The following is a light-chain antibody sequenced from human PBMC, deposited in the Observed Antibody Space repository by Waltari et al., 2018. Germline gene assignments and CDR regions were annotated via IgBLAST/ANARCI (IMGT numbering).Light chain of an antibody. CDR1: QSISNY. Sequence: DIQMTQSPSSLHASVVDRVTITCRASQSISNYLNWYQHKPGKAPKHLVYVGSILQSGVPSRFSGSGSGTDFTLTISSLQLEDLATYYCQQSYKAPYTFGQGTNVEIK. CDR3: QQSYKAPYT. V-gene: IGKV1-39*01. J-gene: IGKJ2*01. CDR2: VGS.